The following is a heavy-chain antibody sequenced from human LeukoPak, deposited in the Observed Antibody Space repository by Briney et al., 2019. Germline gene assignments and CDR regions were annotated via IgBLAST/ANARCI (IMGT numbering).Heavy chain of an antibody. J-gene: IGHJ4*02. Sequence: GGSLRLSCAVSGITLSNYGMSWVRQAPGKGLEWVAGLSGSGGGTNYADSVKGRFTISRDNAKNTLYLQMNSLRAEDTAVYYCAKTTTGYSSGRYPGWPADSWGQGALVTVSS. D-gene: IGHD6-19*01. CDR3: AKTTTGYSSGRYPGWPADS. CDR2: LSGSGGGT. CDR1: GITLSNYG. V-gene: IGHV3-23*01.